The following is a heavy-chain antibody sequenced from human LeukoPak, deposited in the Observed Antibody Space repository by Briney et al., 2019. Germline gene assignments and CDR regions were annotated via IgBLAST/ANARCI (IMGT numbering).Heavy chain of an antibody. Sequence: SETLSLTCTVSGGSISSGSYYWSWIRQPAGKGLEWIGRIYTSGSTKYNPSLKSRVTISVDTSKNQFSLKLTSVTAADTAVYYCARGSDYYDSSGYPLFDYWGQGTLVTVSS. J-gene: IGHJ4*02. D-gene: IGHD3-22*01. CDR2: IYTSGST. CDR1: GGSISSGSYY. CDR3: ARGSDYYDSSGYPLFDY. V-gene: IGHV4-61*02.